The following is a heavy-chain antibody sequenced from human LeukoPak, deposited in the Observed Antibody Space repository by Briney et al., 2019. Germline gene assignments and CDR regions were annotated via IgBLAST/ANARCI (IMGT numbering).Heavy chain of an antibody. CDR1: GGSISSYY. J-gene: IGHJ5*02. CDR2: IYYSGST. Sequence: SETLSLTCTVSGGSISSYYWSWIRQPPGKGLEWIGYIYYSGSTNYNPSLKSRATISVDTSKNQFSLKLSSVTAADTAVYYCASSWGDNWFDPWGQGTLVTVSS. D-gene: IGHD6-13*01. CDR3: ASSWGDNWFDP. V-gene: IGHV4-59*01.